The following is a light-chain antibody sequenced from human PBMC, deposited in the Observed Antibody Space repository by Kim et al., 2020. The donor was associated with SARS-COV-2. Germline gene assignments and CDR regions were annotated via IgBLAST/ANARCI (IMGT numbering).Light chain of an antibody. CDR2: YDD. J-gene: IGLJ2*01. CDR3: QVWDRSSDQVL. CDR1: YVGSEN. Sequence: PGKSATLTCVTNYVGSENVHWYQPQPRQAPVLVIHYDDGRPSGIPDRFSGSKSGNSATLTISRVEAGDEADYYCQVWDRSSDQVLFGGGTQLTVL. V-gene: IGLV3-21*04.